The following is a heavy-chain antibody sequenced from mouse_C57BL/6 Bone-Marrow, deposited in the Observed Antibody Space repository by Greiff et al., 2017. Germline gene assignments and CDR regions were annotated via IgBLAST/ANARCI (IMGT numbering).Heavy chain of an antibody. CDR3: ANGVTSRYFDV. V-gene: IGHV2-3*01. J-gene: IGHJ1*03. CDR2: IWGDGST. CDR1: GFSLTSYG. D-gene: IGHD2-5*01. Sequence: VKVEESGPGLVAPSQSLSITCTVSGFSLTSYGVSWVRQPPGKGLEWLGVIWGDGSTNYHSALISRLSISKDNSKSQVFLKLNSLQTDDTATYYCANGVTSRYFDVWGTGTTVTVSS.